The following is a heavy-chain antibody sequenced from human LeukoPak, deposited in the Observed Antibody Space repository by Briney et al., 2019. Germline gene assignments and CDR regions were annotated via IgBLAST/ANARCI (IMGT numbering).Heavy chain of an antibody. V-gene: IGHV3-74*01. J-gene: IGHJ4*02. CDR3: ARGRQPTSKYYFDY. Sequence: GGSLRLSCAASGFTFSSYWMHWVRQAPRKGLVWVSRINSDGSSTSYADSVKGRFTISRDNAKNTLYLQMNSLRAEDTAVYYCARGRQPTSKYYFDYWGQGTLVTVSS. CDR2: INSDGSST. CDR1: GFTFSSYW. D-gene: IGHD6-13*01.